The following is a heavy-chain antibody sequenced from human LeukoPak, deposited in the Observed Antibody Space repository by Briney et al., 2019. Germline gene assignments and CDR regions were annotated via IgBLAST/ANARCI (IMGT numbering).Heavy chain of an antibody. J-gene: IGHJ6*02. V-gene: IGHV3-33*01. CDR1: GFTFSSYG. Sequence: GGSLRLSCAASGFTFSSYGMHWVRQAPGKGLEWVAVIWYDGSNKYYADSVKGRFTISRDNSKNTLYLQMNSLRAEDTAVYYCAREARTGYSSSWYDRYYYYGMDVWGRGTTVTVSS. D-gene: IGHD6-13*01. CDR2: IWYDGSNK. CDR3: AREARTGYSSSWYDRYYYYGMDV.